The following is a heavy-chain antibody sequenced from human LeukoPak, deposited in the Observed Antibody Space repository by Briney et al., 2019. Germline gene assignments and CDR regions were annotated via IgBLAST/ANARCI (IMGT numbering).Heavy chain of an antibody. J-gene: IGHJ4*02. CDR1: GFTFSSYG. CDR3: AKAAYSSGRAPFFDY. CDR2: ISYDGSDK. V-gene: IGHV3-30*18. D-gene: IGHD6-19*01. Sequence: GGSLRLSCAASGFTFSSYGMHWVRQAPGKGLEWVAVISYDGSDKYYADSVKGRFTISRDNSKNTLYPQMNSLRAEDTAVYYCAKAAYSSGRAPFFDYWGQGTLVTVSS.